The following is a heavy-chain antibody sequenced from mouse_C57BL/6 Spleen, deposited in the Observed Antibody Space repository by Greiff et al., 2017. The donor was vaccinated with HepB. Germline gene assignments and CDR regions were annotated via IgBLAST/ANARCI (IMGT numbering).Heavy chain of an antibody. CDR1: GFTFTDYY. V-gene: IGHV7-3*01. CDR2: IRNKANGYTT. Sequence: EVQLQESGGGLVQPGGSLSLSCAASGFTFTDYYMSWVRQPPGKSLEWLGFIRNKANGYTTEYSASVKGRFTISRDNSQSILYLQMTALRAEDSATYYCARSCDYDRGGPWFAYWGQGTLVTVSA. J-gene: IGHJ3*01. D-gene: IGHD2-4*01. CDR3: ARSCDYDRGGPWFAY.